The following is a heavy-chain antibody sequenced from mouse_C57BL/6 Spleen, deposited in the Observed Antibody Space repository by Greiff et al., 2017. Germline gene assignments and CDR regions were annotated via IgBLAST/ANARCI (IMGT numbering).Heavy chain of an antibody. CDR2: ISDGGSYT. D-gene: IGHD1-1*01. Sequence: EVQGVESGGGLVKPGGSLKLSCAASGFTFSSYAMSWVRQTPEKRLEWVATISDGGSYTYYPDNVKGRFTISRDNAKNNLYLQMSHLKSEDTAMYYCAREYYYGSSYYAMDYWGQGTSGTVSS. V-gene: IGHV5-4*01. J-gene: IGHJ4*01. CDR3: AREYYYGSSYYAMDY. CDR1: GFTFSSYA.